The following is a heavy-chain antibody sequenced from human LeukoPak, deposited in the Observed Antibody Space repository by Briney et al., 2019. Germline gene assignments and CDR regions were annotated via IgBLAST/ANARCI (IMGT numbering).Heavy chain of an antibody. CDR2: IIPIFGTA. Sequence: GASVKVSCKASGGTFISYAISWVRQAPGQGLEWMGGIIPIFGTANYAQKFQGRVTITADESTSTAYMELSSLRSEDTAVYYCARDSGDTVVTRGAYGYWGQGTLVTVSS. J-gene: IGHJ4*02. V-gene: IGHV1-69*13. D-gene: IGHD4-23*01. CDR1: GGTFISYA. CDR3: ARDSGDTVVTRGAYGY.